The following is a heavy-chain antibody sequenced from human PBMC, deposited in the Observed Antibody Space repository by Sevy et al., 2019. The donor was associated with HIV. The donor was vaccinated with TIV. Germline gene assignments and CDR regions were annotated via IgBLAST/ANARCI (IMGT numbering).Heavy chain of an antibody. V-gene: IGHV3-23*01. Sequence: WGSLRLSCAASGFTFSSYAMSWVRQAPGKGLEWVSAISGSGGSTYYADSVKGRFTISRDNSKNTLYLQMNSLRAEDTAVYYCAKVSVDIVTRGSYFDYWGQGTLVTVSS. CDR3: AKVSVDIVTRGSYFDY. J-gene: IGHJ4*02. D-gene: IGHD5-12*01. CDR2: ISGSGGST. CDR1: GFTFSSYA.